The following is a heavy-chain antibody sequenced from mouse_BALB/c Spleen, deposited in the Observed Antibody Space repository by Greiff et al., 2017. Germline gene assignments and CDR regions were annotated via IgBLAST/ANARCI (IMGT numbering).Heavy chain of an antibody. Sequence: VQLQQPGAELVKPGASVKLSCKASGYTFTSYWMHWVKQRPGQGLEWIGEINPSNGRTNYNEKFKSKATLTVDKSSSTAYMQLSSLTSEDSAVYYCARPSYYYGSSVVWGAGTTVTVSS. V-gene: IGHV1S81*02. CDR2: INPSNGRT. J-gene: IGHJ1*01. CDR3: ARPSYYYGSSVV. D-gene: IGHD1-1*01. CDR1: GYTFTSYW.